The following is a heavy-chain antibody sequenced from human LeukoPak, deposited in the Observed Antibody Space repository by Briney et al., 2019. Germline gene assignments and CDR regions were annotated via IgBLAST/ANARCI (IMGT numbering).Heavy chain of an antibody. CDR2: IRSKAYGGTT. CDR3: SNSYCGGDCYSGGYFDY. V-gene: IGHV3-49*04. Sequence: GGSLRLSCTGSGFTFGDYGMSWVRQAPGKGLEWVGFIRSKAYGGTTEYAASVKGKFTISRDDSKSIAYLQMNSLKTEDTAVYYCSNSYCGGDCYSGGYFDYWGQGTLVTVSS. J-gene: IGHJ4*02. D-gene: IGHD2-21*02. CDR1: GFTFGDYG.